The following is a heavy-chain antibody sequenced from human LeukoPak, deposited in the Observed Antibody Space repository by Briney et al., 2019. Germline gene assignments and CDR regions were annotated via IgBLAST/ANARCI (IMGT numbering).Heavy chain of an antibody. CDR1: GYTFIGYY. Sequence: ASVKVSCKASGYTFIGYYMHWVRQAPGQGLEWMGWINPNSGGTNYAQKFQGRVTMTRDTSISTAYMELSRLRSDDTAVYYCARIPGTTGLGCYFDYWGQGTLVTVSS. J-gene: IGHJ4*02. D-gene: IGHD1-1*01. CDR3: ARIPGTTGLGCYFDY. V-gene: IGHV1-2*02. CDR2: INPNSGGT.